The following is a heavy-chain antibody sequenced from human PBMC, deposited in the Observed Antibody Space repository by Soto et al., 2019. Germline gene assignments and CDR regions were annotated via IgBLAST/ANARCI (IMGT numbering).Heavy chain of an antibody. J-gene: IGHJ6*02. Sequence: GASVKVSCKASGYTFTGYYMHWVRQAPGQGLEWMGWINPNSGGTNYAQRFQGWVTMTRDTSISTAYMELSRLRSDDTAVYYCARSLRSIAARPSGRYYYYYGMDVWGQGTTVTVS. CDR1: GYTFTGYY. D-gene: IGHD6-6*01. CDR2: INPNSGGT. CDR3: ARSLRSIAARPSGRYYYYYGMDV. V-gene: IGHV1-2*04.